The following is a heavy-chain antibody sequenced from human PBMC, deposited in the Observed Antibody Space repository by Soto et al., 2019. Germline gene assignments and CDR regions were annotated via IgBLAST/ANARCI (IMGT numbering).Heavy chain of an antibody. J-gene: IGHJ5*02. CDR2: IIPIFGTA. Sequence: SVKVSCKASGGTFSSYAISWVRQAPGQGLEWMGGIIPIFGTANYAQKFQGRVTITADESTSTAYMELSSLRSEDTAVYYCARVQGGDYYDSSGYLPRYNWFDPWGQGTLDTVSS. V-gene: IGHV1-69*13. CDR1: GGTFSSYA. D-gene: IGHD3-22*01. CDR3: ARVQGGDYYDSSGYLPRYNWFDP.